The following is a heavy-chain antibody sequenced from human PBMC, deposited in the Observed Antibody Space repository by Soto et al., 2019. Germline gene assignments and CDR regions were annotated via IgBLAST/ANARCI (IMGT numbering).Heavy chain of an antibody. Sequence: ASVKVSCKASGYTFTSYAMHWVRQAPGQRLEWMGWINAGNGNTKYSQKFQGRVTITRDTSASTAYMELSSLRSEDTAVYYCARALRYYDSSGYYPWGQGTMVTVYS. CDR2: INAGNGNT. J-gene: IGHJ5*02. CDR3: ARALRYYDSSGYYP. CDR1: GYTFTSYA. D-gene: IGHD3-22*01. V-gene: IGHV1-3*01.